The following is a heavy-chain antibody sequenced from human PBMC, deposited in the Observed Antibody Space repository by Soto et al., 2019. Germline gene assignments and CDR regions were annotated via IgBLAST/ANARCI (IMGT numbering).Heavy chain of an antibody. CDR3: ARKPNYYFHY. V-gene: IGHV3-23*01. Sequence: EVQLLESGGGLEQPGGSLRLSCAASGFTFSYYAMSWVRQAPGKGLEWVSSIRGSGGSTYYADSVKGRFTISRDNSNNTLYLQMNSLKAEDTAVYYSARKPNYYFHYWGQGALVTVSS. CDR1: GFTFSYYA. CDR2: IRGSGGST. J-gene: IGHJ4*02.